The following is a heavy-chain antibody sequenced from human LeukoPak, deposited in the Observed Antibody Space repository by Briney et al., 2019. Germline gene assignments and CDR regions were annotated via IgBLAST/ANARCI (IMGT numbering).Heavy chain of an antibody. V-gene: IGHV4-34*01. CDR2: INHSGST. D-gene: IGHD1-7*01. J-gene: IGHJ4*02. CDR3: ARGPPARELELRGFSHDY. Sequence: SETLSLTCAVYGGSFSGYYWSWIRQPPGKGLEWIGEINHSGSTNYNPSLKSRVTISVDTSKNQFSLKLSPVTAADTAVYYCARGPPARELELRGFSHDYWGQGTLVTVSS. CDR1: GGSFSGYY.